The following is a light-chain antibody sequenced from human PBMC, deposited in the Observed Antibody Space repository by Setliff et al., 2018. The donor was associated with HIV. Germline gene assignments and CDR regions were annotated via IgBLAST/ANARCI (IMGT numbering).Light chain of an antibody. Sequence: QSALTQPASVSGSPGQSITTSCTGTSSDVGGYNYVSWYQQHPDKAPKLIIYDVTKRPSGVSNHFSGSKSDNTASLTISGLQAEDEADYYCSSYTSRTTVVFGGGTKVTVL. CDR2: DVT. V-gene: IGLV2-14*03. CDR1: SSDVGGYNY. J-gene: IGLJ2*01. CDR3: SSYTSRTTVV.